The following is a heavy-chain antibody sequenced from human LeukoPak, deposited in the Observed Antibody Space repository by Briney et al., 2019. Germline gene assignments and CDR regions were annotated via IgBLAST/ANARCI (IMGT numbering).Heavy chain of an antibody. V-gene: IGHV4-34*01. CDR2: INHSGST. CDR3: AREEVITTNDAFDI. D-gene: IGHD3-22*01. Sequence: SETLSLTCAVYGGSFSGYYWSWIRQPPGKGLEWIWEINHSGSTNYNPSLKSRVTISVDTSKNQFSLKLSSVTAADTAVYYCAREEVITTNDAFDIWGQGTMVTVSS. CDR1: GGSFSGYY. J-gene: IGHJ3*02.